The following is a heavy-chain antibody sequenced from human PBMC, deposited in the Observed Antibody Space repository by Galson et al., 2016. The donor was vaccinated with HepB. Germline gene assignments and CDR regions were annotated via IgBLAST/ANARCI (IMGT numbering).Heavy chain of an antibody. V-gene: IGHV3-21*01. Sequence: SLRLSCAASGFTFSTYSMNWVRQAPGKGLEWVSSISSSSSYIYYAGSVKGRFTISRDNAKNSLYLQINSLRAEDTAVYYCARTYDRGYSGYGPPFDYWGQGTLVTVSS. J-gene: IGHJ4*02. CDR1: GFTFSTYS. D-gene: IGHD5-12*01. CDR2: ISSSSSYI. CDR3: ARTYDRGYSGYGPPFDY.